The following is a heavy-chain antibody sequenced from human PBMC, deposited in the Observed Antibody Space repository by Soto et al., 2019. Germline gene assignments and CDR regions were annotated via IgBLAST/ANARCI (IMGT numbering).Heavy chain of an antibody. CDR1: GYTFTSYA. J-gene: IGHJ5*02. D-gene: IGHD6-19*01. V-gene: IGHV1-3*01. CDR3: AREASSGWYVRIYWFDP. Sequence: ASVKVSCKASGYTFTSYAMHWVRQAPGQRLEWMGLINAGNGNTKYSQKFQGRVTITRDTSASTAYMELSSLRSEDTAVYYCAREASSGWYVRIYWFDPWGQGTLVTVSS. CDR2: INAGNGNT.